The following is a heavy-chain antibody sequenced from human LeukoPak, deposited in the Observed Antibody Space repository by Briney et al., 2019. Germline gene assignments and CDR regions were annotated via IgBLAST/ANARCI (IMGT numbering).Heavy chain of an antibody. V-gene: IGHV3-48*03. J-gene: IGHJ4*02. CDR2: ISRSGSTI. CDR1: GFTFSSYE. Sequence: GGSLRLPCAASGFTFSSYEMNWVRQAPGKGLEWVSYISRSGSTIFYADSVKGRFTISRDNAKNSLYLQMNSLRAEDTAVYYCARPYTAYAFDYWGQGTLVTVSS. D-gene: IGHD5-12*01. CDR3: ARPYTAYAFDY.